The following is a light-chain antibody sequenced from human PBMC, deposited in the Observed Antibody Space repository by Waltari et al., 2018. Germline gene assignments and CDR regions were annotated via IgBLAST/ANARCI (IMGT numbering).Light chain of an antibody. CDR2: KAS. CDR1: QTISSW. V-gene: IGKV1-5*03. CDR3: QQYDNYSLVT. J-gene: IGKJ4*01. Sequence: DIQMTKSPSTLSASVGDRVTITCRASQTISSWLAWYQQKPGKAPKLLIYKASSLQSGVPSRFSGSGSGTEFTITISSLQPDDFATYYCQQYDNYSLVTFGGGTK.